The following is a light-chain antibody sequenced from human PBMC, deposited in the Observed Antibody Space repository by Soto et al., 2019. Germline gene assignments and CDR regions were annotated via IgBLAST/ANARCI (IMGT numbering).Light chain of an antibody. CDR2: EAS. J-gene: IGKJ1*01. CDR1: QSVNRR. V-gene: IGKV1-5*01. CDR3: QQYNTYSWT. Sequence: DIEMSQSASNLSASVGDRVSIXCRASQSVNRRFDWFQQKAGQAHKPLISEASSLQAGGPPSFSGSGSATEFAPTISSRQPDDFATYYGQQYNTYSWTFGPGTKVDIK.